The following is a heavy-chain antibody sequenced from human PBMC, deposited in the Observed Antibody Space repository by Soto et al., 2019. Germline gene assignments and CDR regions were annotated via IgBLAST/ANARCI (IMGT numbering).Heavy chain of an antibody. J-gene: IGHJ6*02. CDR2: IYSNGDT. Sequence: EVQLVESGGGLVQPGGSLRLSCAASGITVSNNYMSWVRQAPGKGLECVSLIYSNGDTRYADSVEGRFTISRDNSKNTVYLQMNSLRAEDTAVYYCARDPPGIAAAGGGWGQGTTVTVSS. V-gene: IGHV3-66*01. CDR1: GITVSNNY. D-gene: IGHD6-13*01. CDR3: ARDPPGIAAAGGG.